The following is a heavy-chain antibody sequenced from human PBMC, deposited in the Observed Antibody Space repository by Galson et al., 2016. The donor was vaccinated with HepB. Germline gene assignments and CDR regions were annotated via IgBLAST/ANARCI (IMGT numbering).Heavy chain of an antibody. CDR1: GGSFGGYY. V-gene: IGHV4-59*01. CDR2: VYSTGST. J-gene: IGHJ5*02. Sequence: SETLSLTCTLSGGSFGGYYWSWLRQPPGKGLEWIGYVYSTGSTNYNPSLRSRPTISVETSKNQFSLRLSSVTVADTAVYYCARVDFSWRGPHWFDPWGRGALVTVSS. CDR3: ARVDFSWRGPHWFDP. D-gene: IGHD6-13*01.